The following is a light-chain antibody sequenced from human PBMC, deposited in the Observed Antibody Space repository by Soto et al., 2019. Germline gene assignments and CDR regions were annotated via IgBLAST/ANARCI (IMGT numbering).Light chain of an antibody. Sequence: IVLTQSPGTLSLSPGERATLSCRASQSVSSNSLAWYQQKPGQAPRLLIFNAFNRATGIPDRFSGSGSGTDFTLTISRMEPEDFAVYYCQQYGTSPPTTFGQGTKVDIK. V-gene: IGKV3-20*01. CDR3: QQYGTSPPTT. CDR2: NAF. CDR1: QSVSSNS. J-gene: IGKJ1*01.